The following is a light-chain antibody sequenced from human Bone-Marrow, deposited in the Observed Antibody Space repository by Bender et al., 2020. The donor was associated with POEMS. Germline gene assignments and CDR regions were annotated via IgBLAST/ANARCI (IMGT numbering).Light chain of an antibody. Sequence: QSALTQPASVSGSPGQSITISCTGTSSDVGNDDLVSWYQQHPGKAPKLMIFESTKRPSGISNRFSGSKSGNTASLTSSGLQAEDEADYYCCSYSSTSTLVFGGGTKLTVL. CDR2: EST. V-gene: IGLV2-23*01. CDR3: CSYSSTSTLV. CDR1: SSDVGNDDL. J-gene: IGLJ3*02.